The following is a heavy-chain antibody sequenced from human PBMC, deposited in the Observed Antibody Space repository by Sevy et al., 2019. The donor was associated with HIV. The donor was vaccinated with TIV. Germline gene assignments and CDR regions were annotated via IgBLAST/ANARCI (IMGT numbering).Heavy chain of an antibody. CDR1: GFTFSSYG. J-gene: IGHJ4*02. V-gene: IGHV3-30*18. D-gene: IGHD2-15*01. Sequence: GGSLRLSCAASGFTFSSYGMHWVRQAQGKGLEWVAVISYDGSNKYYADSVKGRFTISRDNSKNTLYLQMNSLRAEDTAVYYCAKEVWRYCSGGRSYSENLRFDYWGQGTLVTVSS. CDR3: AKEVWRYCSGGRSYSENLRFDY. CDR2: ISYDGSNK.